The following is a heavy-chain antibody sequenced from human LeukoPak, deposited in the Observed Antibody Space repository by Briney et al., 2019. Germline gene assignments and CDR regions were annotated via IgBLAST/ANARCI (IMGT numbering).Heavy chain of an antibody. V-gene: IGHV3-23*01. CDR2: IWNSGGST. D-gene: IGHD1-26*01. Sequence: PGGSLRLSCAASGFTFSSYEMNWVRQAPGKGLEWVSAIWNSGGSTYYADSVKGRFTISRDNSKNTLYLQMDSLRADDTAVYYCAKDSGSSGSFLHYWGQGTLVTVSS. CDR3: AKDSGSSGSFLHY. CDR1: GFTFSSYE. J-gene: IGHJ4*02.